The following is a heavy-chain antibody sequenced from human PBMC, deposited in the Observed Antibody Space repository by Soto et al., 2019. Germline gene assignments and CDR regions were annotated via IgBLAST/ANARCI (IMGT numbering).Heavy chain of an antibody. Sequence: ASVKASCKASGYTFADYFLHWVRQATGQGIEWMGWISAYNSNTNYAQKLQGRVTMTTDTSTSTAYMELRSLRSDDTAVYYCARVEVGATSSLYGMDVWGQGTTVTVSS. D-gene: IGHD1-26*01. J-gene: IGHJ6*02. CDR1: GYTFADYF. V-gene: IGHV1-18*04. CDR2: ISAYNSNT. CDR3: ARVEVGATSSLYGMDV.